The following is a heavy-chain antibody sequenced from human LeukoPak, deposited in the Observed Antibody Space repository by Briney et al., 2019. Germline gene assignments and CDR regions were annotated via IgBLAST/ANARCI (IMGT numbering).Heavy chain of an antibody. V-gene: IGHV3-23*01. CDR1: GFTFSSYA. CDR3: AKGFYYGSGSYVLWGRATMIGY. J-gene: IGHJ4*02. CDR2: ISGSDGST. Sequence: PGGSLTLSCAASGFTFSSYAMSGVRQAPGKGLEWVSAISGSDGSTYYADSVKGRFTISRDNSKNTLYLQMNSLRAEDTAVYYCAKGFYYGSGSYVLWGRATMIGYWGQGTLVTVSS. D-gene: IGHD3-10*01.